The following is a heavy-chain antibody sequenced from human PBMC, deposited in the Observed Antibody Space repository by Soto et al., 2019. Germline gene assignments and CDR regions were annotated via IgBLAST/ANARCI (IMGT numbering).Heavy chain of an antibody. Sequence: SETLSLTCAVSGGSISSGGYSWSWIRQPPGKGLEWIGYIYHSGSTYYNPSLKSRVTISVDRSKNQFSLKLSSVTAADTAVYYCARGADYYDSSGYLDCWGQGTLVTVSS. CDR2: IYHSGST. J-gene: IGHJ4*02. D-gene: IGHD3-22*01. CDR3: ARGADYYDSSGYLDC. V-gene: IGHV4-30-2*01. CDR1: GGSISSGGYS.